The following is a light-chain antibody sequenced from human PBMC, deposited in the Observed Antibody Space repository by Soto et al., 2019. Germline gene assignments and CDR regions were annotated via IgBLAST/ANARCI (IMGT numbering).Light chain of an antibody. CDR2: NES. J-gene: IGKJ1*01. CDR1: QGISNY. Sequence: DIQMTQSPSSLSASVGDRVTITCRASQGISNYLAWYQQKPGKVPKFLIYNESTLQSGVPSRLSGSGSGTDFTLTTSSLQPEDVATSYCQKYNTAPWTFGQGTKVEIK. CDR3: QKYNTAPWT. V-gene: IGKV1-27*01.